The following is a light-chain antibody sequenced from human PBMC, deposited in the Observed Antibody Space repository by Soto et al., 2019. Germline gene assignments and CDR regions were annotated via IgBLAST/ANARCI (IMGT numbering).Light chain of an antibody. CDR1: QSVSSSY. V-gene: IGKV3-20*01. CDR3: QQYGSSPPYT. J-gene: IGKJ2*01. Sequence: EIVLTQSPGTLSLSPWERATLSCRASQSVSSSYLAWYQQNPGQAPRLLIYGASSRATGIPDRFSGSGSGTDFTLTISRLEPEDFAVYYCQQYGSSPPYTFGQGTKLEIK. CDR2: GAS.